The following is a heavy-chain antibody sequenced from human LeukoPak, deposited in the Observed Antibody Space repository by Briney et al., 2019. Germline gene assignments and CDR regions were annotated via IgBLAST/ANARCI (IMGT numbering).Heavy chain of an antibody. CDR3: APVPHAGAGLSVDS. CDR1: AFTSTSSP. D-gene: IGHD6-13*01. Sequence: SVKVSCNASAFTSTSSPIQWVRQARGHRREWIGWLVVCFGNTDYEQKFQERVTITQDMSTSTTYMELSSLGSEDTAVYYCAPVPHAGAGLSVDSWGQGTQVTVSS. V-gene: IGHV1-58*02. CDR2: LVVCFGNT. J-gene: IGHJ4*02.